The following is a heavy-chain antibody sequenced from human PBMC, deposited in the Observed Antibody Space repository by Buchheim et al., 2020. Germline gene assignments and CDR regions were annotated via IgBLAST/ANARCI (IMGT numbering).Heavy chain of an antibody. D-gene: IGHD4/OR15-4a*01. J-gene: IGHJ4*02. V-gene: IGHV3-21*01. CDR2: ISSSSSYI. Sequence: EVQLVESGGGLVKPGGSLRLSCAASGFTFSSYSMNWVRQAPGKGLEWVSSISSSSSYIYYADSVKGRFTLSRDNPKNSLYLQMNSLRAEDTAVYYCARDHTDYLEGGVISWGQGTL. CDR1: GFTFSSYS. CDR3: ARDHTDYLEGGVIS.